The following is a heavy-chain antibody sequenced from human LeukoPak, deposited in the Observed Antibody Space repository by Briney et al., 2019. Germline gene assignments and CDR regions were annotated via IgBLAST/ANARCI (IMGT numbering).Heavy chain of an antibody. CDR2: ISWNSGSI. V-gene: IGHV3-9*01. CDR1: RFTFDDYA. D-gene: IGHD1-26*01. J-gene: IGHJ3*01. Sequence: QTGGSLRLSCPACRFTFDDYAMHWVRQAPGKGLEWLSGISWNSGSIGYADSVKGRFTISRDNAKNSLYLQMNSLRAEDTALYYCAKLVGATARIAFDLWGQGTMVTVSS. CDR3: AKLVGATARIAFDL.